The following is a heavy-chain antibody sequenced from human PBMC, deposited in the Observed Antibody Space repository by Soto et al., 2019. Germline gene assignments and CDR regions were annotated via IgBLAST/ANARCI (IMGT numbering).Heavy chain of an antibody. CDR1: GDTFASHS. Sequence: GASVKVCCKASGDTFASHSVSWLCQAPGQGLEWTGWISGFNDQTNYALEIQGRVTLTTDTSTSTAYMELRSLSFDDTAVYFCARVDPRGVAVVRDYWRQGTLVTVSS. V-gene: IGHV1-18*01. CDR2: ISGFNDQT. D-gene: IGHD3-10*01. J-gene: IGHJ4*02. CDR3: ARVDPRGVAVVRDY.